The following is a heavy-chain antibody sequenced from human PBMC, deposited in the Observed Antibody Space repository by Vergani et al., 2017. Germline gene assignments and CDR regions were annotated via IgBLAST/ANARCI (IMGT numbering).Heavy chain of an antibody. D-gene: IGHD3-3*01. J-gene: IGHJ4*02. V-gene: IGHV3-23*01. CDR1: GFTFSSYA. CDR3: AKEISLTTRSFDY. Sequence: EVQLLESGGGLVQPGGSLRLSCAASGFTFSSYAMSWVRQAPGKGLEWVSALSGSSSDTYYTDSVKGRFTISRDNSKNTLYLKMNSLRAEDTAVYYCAKEISLTTRSFDYWGQGTLVTVSS. CDR2: LSGSSSDT.